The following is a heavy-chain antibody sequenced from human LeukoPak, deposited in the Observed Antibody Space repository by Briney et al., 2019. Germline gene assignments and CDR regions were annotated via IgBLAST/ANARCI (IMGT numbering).Heavy chain of an antibody. J-gene: IGHJ4*02. CDR2: INAGNGNT. CDR3: ARVEVEYYDILTGYYMPDNYFDY. V-gene: IGHV1-3*01. D-gene: IGHD3-9*01. Sequence: GASVKVSCKASGYTFTSYAMHWVRQAPGQRLEWMGWINAGNGNTKYSQEFQGRVTITRDTSTSTAYMELRSLRSDDTAVYYCARVEVEYYDILTGYYMPDNYFDYWGQGTLVTVSS. CDR1: GYTFTSYA.